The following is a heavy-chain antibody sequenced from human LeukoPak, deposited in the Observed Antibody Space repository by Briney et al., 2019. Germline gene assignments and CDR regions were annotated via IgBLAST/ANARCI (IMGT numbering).Heavy chain of an antibody. Sequence: PGRSLRLSCAPSGFTFSRHGMHWVRQAPGKGLEWVANINEDGSYKYHADSVKGRLTISRDNAKNSLYLQMNSLRAEDTAVYYCARDATRGGDNDYWGQGTRVIVSS. CDR2: INEDGSYK. V-gene: IGHV3-7*01. J-gene: IGHJ4*02. CDR3: ARDATRGGDNDY. D-gene: IGHD2-21*02. CDR1: GFTFSRHG.